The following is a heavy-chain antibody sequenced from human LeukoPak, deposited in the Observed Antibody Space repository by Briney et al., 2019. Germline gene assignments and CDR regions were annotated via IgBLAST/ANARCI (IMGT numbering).Heavy chain of an antibody. Sequence: SGTLSLTCAVSGDSISSSNWWSWVRQPPGKGLEWIGEIYHSGSTYYNPSLKSRVTISVDRSKNQFSLKLSSVTAADTAVYYCARVGRDIVVVPAAYYFDYWGQGTLVTVSS. CDR1: GDSISSSNW. CDR2: IYHSGST. D-gene: IGHD2-2*01. V-gene: IGHV4-4*02. CDR3: ARVGRDIVVVPAAYYFDY. J-gene: IGHJ4*02.